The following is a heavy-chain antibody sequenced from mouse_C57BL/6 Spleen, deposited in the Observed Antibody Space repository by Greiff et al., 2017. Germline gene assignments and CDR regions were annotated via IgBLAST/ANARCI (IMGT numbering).Heavy chain of an antibody. CDR3: AREHYGNYGF. CDR1: GYTFTSYW. J-gene: IGHJ2*01. Sequence: VQLQQPGAELVKPGASVKLSCKASGYTFTSYWMQWVKQRPGQGLEWIGKIDPSDSYTNYNQKFKGKATLTVDTSSSTAYMPLSSLTAEDSAVYYCAREHYGNYGFWGQGTTLTVSS. V-gene: IGHV1-50*01. D-gene: IGHD2-1*01. CDR2: IDPSDSYT.